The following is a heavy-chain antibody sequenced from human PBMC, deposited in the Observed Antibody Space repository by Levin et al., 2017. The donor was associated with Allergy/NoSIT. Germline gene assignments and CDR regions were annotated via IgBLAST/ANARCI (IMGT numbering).Heavy chain of an antibody. CDR1: GGSISSSSYY. CDR3: ARRKGYSYGVENKAFDI. CDR2: IYYSGST. D-gene: IGHD5-18*01. V-gene: IGHV4-39*01. J-gene: IGHJ3*02. Sequence: SSETLSLTCTVSGGSISSSSYYWGWIRQPPGKGLEWIGSIYYSGSTYYNPSLKSRVTISVDTSKNQFSLKLSSVTAADTAVYYCARRKGYSYGVENKAFDIWGQGTMVTVSS.